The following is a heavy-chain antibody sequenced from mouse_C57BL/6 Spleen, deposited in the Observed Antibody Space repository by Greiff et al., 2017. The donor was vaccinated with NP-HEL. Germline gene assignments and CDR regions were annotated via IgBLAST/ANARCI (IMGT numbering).Heavy chain of an antibody. CDR3: ARNYGIAMDY. CDR2: IYPGDGDT. J-gene: IGHJ4*01. V-gene: IGHV1-82*01. CDR1: GYAFSSSW. D-gene: IGHD1-1*01. Sequence: QVQLKESGPELVKPGASVKISCKASGYAFSSSWMNWVKQRPGKGLEWIGRIYPGDGDTNYNGKFKGKATLTADKSSSTAYMQLSSLTSEDSAVYFCARNYGIAMDYWGQGTSVTVSS.